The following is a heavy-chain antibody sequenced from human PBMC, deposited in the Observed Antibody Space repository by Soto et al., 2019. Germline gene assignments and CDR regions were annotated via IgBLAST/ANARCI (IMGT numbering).Heavy chain of an antibody. Sequence: GASVKVSCKASGGTFSSYAISWVRQAPGQGLEWMGGIIPIFGTANYAQKFQGRVTITADESASTAYMELSSLRSEDTAVYYCARGSYDSSGYYSQEYYYYGMDVWGQGTTVTVSS. D-gene: IGHD3-22*01. CDR3: ARGSYDSSGYYSQEYYYYGMDV. J-gene: IGHJ6*02. CDR2: IIPIFGTA. CDR1: GGTFSSYA. V-gene: IGHV1-69*13.